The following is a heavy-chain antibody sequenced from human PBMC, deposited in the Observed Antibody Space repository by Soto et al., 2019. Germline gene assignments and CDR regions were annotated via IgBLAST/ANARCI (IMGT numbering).Heavy chain of an antibody. CDR2: VSGSGGST. CDR3: ANSSATCSLISCFRPFALDV. J-gene: IGHJ6*02. D-gene: IGHD2-15*01. CDR1: AFTFSTYA. Sequence: EVQLLESGGGFVQPGGSLRLSCAASAFTFSTYAMTWVRQAPGKGLEWVSSVSGSGGSTYYADSVKGRFTISRDNSKNTLYLHMTSLRAEDTAVYFCANSSATCSLISCFRPFALDVWGQGTTVTVSS. V-gene: IGHV3-23*01.